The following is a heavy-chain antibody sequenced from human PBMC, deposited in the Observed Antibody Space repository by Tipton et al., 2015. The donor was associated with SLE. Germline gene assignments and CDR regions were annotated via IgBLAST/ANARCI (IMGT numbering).Heavy chain of an antibody. V-gene: IGHV4-39*07. Sequence: TLSLTCTVSGGSISSSSYYWGWIRQPPGKGLEWIGSIYYSGSTYYNPSLKSRVTISVDTSKNQFSLKLSSVTAADTAAYYCARDLVWESQGYWGRGTLVTVSS. CDR3: ARDLVWESQGY. CDR2: IYYSGST. J-gene: IGHJ4*02. CDR1: GGSISSSSYY. D-gene: IGHD1-26*01.